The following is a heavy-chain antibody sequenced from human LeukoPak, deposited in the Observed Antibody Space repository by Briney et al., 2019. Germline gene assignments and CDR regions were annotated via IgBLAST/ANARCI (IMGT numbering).Heavy chain of an antibody. Sequence: SETLSLTCTVSGGSISSFYWSWVRQSAKKGLEWIGRVDTSGSTHYNPSLGSRVTMSLDTSKNQFSLNLRSVTVADTAVYYCARGLGGASYYMDVWGKGVTVTVSS. V-gene: IGHV4-4*07. CDR3: ARGLGGASYYMDV. J-gene: IGHJ6*03. D-gene: IGHD3-16*01. CDR1: GGSISSFY. CDR2: VDTSGST.